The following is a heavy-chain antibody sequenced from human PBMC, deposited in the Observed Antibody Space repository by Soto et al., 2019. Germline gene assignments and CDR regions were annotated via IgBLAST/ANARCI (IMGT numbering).Heavy chain of an antibody. V-gene: IGHV3-23*01. Sequence: PGGSLRLSCVASGFTFSGNVMSWVRQAPGKGLEWISIISGSGGSTYYADSVKGRFTISRDNSNNTLYLQMHSLTAADTAVYYCAKNGCGGDCYSSVAGNWFDPWGQGXLVTVSS. CDR3: AKNGCGGDCYSSVAGNWFDP. CDR2: ISGSGGST. J-gene: IGHJ5*02. CDR1: GFTFSGNV. D-gene: IGHD2-21*02.